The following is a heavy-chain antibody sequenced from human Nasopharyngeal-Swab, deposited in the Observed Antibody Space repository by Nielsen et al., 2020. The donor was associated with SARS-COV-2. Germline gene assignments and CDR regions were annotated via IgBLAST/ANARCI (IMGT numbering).Heavy chain of an antibody. CDR1: GFRFTSYA. J-gene: IGHJ4*02. Sequence: GESLKISCAASGFRFTSYAMSWVRQAPGKGLEWVSIIYSGGTRTYYADSVKGRFTISRDDSKSTLYLQLNSLRGEDTAVFYCARGIGHTVETAFDYWGQGTLVTVSS. V-gene: IGHV3-23*03. D-gene: IGHD4-17*01. CDR2: IYSGGTRT. CDR3: ARGIGHTVETAFDY.